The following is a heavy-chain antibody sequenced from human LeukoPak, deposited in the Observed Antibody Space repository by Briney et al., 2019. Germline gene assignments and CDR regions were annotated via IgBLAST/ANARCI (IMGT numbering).Heavy chain of an antibody. CDR2: ISSSGSTI. Sequence: GGSLRLSCAASGFTFSSYEMSWVRQAPGKGLEWVSYISSSGSTIYYADSVKGRFTISRDNAKNSLYLQMNSLRAEDTAVYYCARDDEAYWYFDLWGRGTLVTVSS. CDR1: GFTFSSYE. J-gene: IGHJ2*01. V-gene: IGHV3-48*03. CDR3: ARDDEAYWYFDL.